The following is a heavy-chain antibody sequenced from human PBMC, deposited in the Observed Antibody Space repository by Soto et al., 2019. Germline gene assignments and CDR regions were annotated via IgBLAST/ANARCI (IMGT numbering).Heavy chain of an antibody. Sequence: KQSQTLSLTCAISGDSVSSNSAAWNWIRQSPSRGLEWLGRTYYRSKWYNDYAVSVKSRITINPDTSKNQFSLQLNSVTPEDAAVYYCARESGGFGELFYFDYWGQGTLVTVSS. V-gene: IGHV6-1*01. CDR2: TYYRSKWYN. D-gene: IGHD3-10*01. J-gene: IGHJ4*02. CDR1: GDSVSSNSAA. CDR3: ARESGGFGELFYFDY.